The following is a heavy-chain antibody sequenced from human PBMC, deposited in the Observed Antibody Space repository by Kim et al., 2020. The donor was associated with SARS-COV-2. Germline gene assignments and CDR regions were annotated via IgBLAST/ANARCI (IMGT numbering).Heavy chain of an antibody. D-gene: IGHD3-16*01. CDR2: IHHDGTT. Sequence: SETLSLTCTISDDSINTNKWWSWVRQPPGKGPEWIGEIHHDGTTNYYPSLKSRVTISVDKSRNQFFLRLYSMTAADTAVYFCARRVWAGPFDLWGRGTLGTVSS. CDR1: DDSINTNKW. V-gene: IGHV4-4*02. J-gene: IGHJ4*02. CDR3: ARRVWAGPFDL.